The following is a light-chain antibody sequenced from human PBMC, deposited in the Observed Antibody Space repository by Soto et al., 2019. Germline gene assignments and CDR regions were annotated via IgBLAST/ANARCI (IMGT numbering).Light chain of an antibody. J-gene: IGLJ2*01. Sequence: QSVLTQPASLSGTPGQSVTVSCSGSSSNIGSNLVNWYQQVPGTAPKLLIYSNDQRPSGVPDRFSGSKSGTSASLAISGLQSEDEADYYCAAWDDTLNGVLFGGGTKVTVL. CDR2: SND. V-gene: IGLV1-44*01. CDR3: AAWDDTLNGVL. CDR1: SSNIGSNL.